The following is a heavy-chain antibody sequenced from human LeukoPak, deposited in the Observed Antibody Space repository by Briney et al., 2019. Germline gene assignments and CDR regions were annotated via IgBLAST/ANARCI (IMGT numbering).Heavy chain of an antibody. J-gene: IGHJ3*02. CDR1: GGTFSSYA. V-gene: IGHV1-69*13. D-gene: IGHD2-15*01. Sequence: GASVKVSCKASGGTFSSYAISWVRQAPGQGLEWMGGIIPIFGTANYAQKFQGRVTITADESTSTAYMELSSLRSEDTAVYYCARDRRGYCSGGSCYPANHDAFDIWGQGTMVTVSS. CDR2: IIPIFGTA. CDR3: ARDRRGYCSGGSCYPANHDAFDI.